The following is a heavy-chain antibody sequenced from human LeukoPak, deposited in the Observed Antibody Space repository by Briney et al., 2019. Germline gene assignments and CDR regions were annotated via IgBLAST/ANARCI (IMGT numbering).Heavy chain of an antibody. V-gene: IGHV3-66*01. CDR3: ATGLDFWSGYYRVLSDHDAFDI. D-gene: IGHD3-3*01. Sequence: GGSLRLSCAASGFTVGNNHINWVRQAPGKGLEWVSLIYSGGNTQYADSVKGRFIIFRDSSKNTLYLQMNSLRVEDTAVYYCATGLDFWSGYYRVLSDHDAFDIWGQGTMVTVSS. CDR1: GFTVGNNH. J-gene: IGHJ3*02. CDR2: IYSGGNT.